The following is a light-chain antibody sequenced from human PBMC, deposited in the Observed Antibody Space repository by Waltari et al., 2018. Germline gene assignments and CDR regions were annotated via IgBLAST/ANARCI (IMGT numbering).Light chain of an antibody. J-gene: IGKJ4*01. CDR1: QGINNW. CDR2: RTS. V-gene: IGKV1-33*01. Sequence: DVQMTQSPSSLSASVGDRVTITCRASQGINNWLAWYQLRPGKAPNLLIYRTSNLETGVPSRFSAGGSGTEFTLTISSLQPEDVATYYCQQHDNYPLTFGGGTKVEIK. CDR3: QQHDNYPLT.